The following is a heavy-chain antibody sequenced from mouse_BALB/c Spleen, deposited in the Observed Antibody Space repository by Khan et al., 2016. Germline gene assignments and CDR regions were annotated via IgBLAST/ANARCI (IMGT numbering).Heavy chain of an antibody. D-gene: IGHD1-2*01. V-gene: IGHV4-1*02. J-gene: IGHJ3*01. CDR2: INPDSSTI. CDR1: GFDFSRYW. Sequence: EVQLVESGGGLVQPGGSLKLSCAASGFDFSRYWMSWVRQAPGKGLEWIGEINPDSSTINYTPSLKDKFIISRDNAKNTLYLQMSKVRSEDTARYYCARPGYYGYLAYWGQGTLVTVSA. CDR3: ARPGYYGYLAY.